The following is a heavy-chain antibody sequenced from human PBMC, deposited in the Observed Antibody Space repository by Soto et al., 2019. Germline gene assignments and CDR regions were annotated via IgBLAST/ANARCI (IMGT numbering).Heavy chain of an antibody. CDR3: ARLMVYGAWDYYYYMDV. J-gene: IGHJ6*03. V-gene: IGHV4-59*08. CDR1: GGSISSYY. Sequence: SETLSLTCTVSGGSISSYYWSWIRQPPGKGLEWIGYIYYSGSTNYNPSLKSRVTISVDTSKNQLSLKLSSVTAADTAVYYCARLMVYGAWDYYYYMDVWGKGTTVTVFS. CDR2: IYYSGST. D-gene: IGHD2-8*01.